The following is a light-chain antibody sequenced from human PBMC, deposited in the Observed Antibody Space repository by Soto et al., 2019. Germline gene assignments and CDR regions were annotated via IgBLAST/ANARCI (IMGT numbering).Light chain of an antibody. CDR2: GAS. CDR3: QQYGSSRWT. J-gene: IGKJ1*01. CDR1: QSVSSSY. V-gene: IGKV3-20*01. Sequence: EIVLTQSPGTLSLSPGERATLSCRASQSVSSSYLAWYQQKPGQAPSLLIYGASSRATGIPDRFSGSWSGTDFTLTISRLEPEDFAVYYCQQYGSSRWTFGQGTKVEIK.